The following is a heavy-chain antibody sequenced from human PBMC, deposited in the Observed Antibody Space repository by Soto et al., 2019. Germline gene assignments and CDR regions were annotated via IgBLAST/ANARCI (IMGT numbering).Heavy chain of an antibody. D-gene: IGHD5-12*01. CDR1: GGSFSGYY. CDR2: INHSGST. V-gene: IGHV4-34*01. J-gene: IGHJ4*02. Sequence: QVQLQQWGAGLLKPSETLSLTCAVYGGSFSGYYWSWIRQPPGKGLEWIGEINHSGSTNYNPSLKSRVTRSVHTSKNQFSLKLSSVTAAATTVYYCARGKWLRSSFDYWGQGTLVTVSS. CDR3: ARGKWLRSSFDY.